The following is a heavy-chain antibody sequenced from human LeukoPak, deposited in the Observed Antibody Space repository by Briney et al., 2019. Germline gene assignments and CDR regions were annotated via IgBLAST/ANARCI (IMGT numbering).Heavy chain of an antibody. CDR3: AREDQGATRPLDY. V-gene: IGHV4-34*01. J-gene: IGHJ4*02. CDR1: GGSFSGYY. CDR2: INHSGST. Sequence: SETLSLTCAVYGGSFSGYYWSWIRQPPGKGLGWIGEINHSGSTNYNPSLKSRVTISVDTSKNQFSLKLSSVTAADTAVYYCAREDQGATRPLDYWGQGTLVTVSS. D-gene: IGHD1-26*01.